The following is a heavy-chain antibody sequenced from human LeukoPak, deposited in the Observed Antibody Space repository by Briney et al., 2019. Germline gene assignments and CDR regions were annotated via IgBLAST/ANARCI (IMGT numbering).Heavy chain of an antibody. V-gene: IGHV4-38-2*02. J-gene: IGHJ6*03. CDR1: GYSISSGYY. CDR3: ARALKGSSGYSYYYYYYMDV. CDR2: IYYSGST. Sequence: SETLSLTCTVSGYSISSGYYWGWIRQPPGKGLEWIGSIYYSGSTNYNPSLKSRVTISVDTSKNQFSLKLSSVTAADTAVYYCARALKGSSGYSYYYYYYMDVWGKGTTVTVSS. D-gene: IGHD3-22*01.